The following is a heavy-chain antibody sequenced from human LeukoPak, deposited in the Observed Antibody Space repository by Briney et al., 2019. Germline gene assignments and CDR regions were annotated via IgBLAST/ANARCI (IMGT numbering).Heavy chain of an antibody. J-gene: IGHJ6*03. CDR3: AENGDRGAYCTGGTCYPYFYYYMDV. CDR1: GFTVSSNY. CDR2: IYSGGST. D-gene: IGHD2-15*01. V-gene: IGHV3-53*01. Sequence: PGGSLRLSCAASGFTVSSNYMSWVRQAPGKGLEWVSVIYSGGSTYYADSVKGRFTISRDNSKNTLYLQMNSLRAEDTAIYYCAENGDRGAYCTGGTCYPYFYYYMDVWGKGTTVTI.